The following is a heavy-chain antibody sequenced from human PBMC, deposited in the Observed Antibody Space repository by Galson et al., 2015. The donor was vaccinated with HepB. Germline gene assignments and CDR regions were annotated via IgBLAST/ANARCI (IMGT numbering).Heavy chain of an antibody. J-gene: IGHJ3*01. V-gene: IGHV4-59*01. Sequence: SETLSLTCTLSGGSISSSYWSWIRQPPGKGLEWIGYMYYTGNTKYNPSLKSRLTTSVDTSKNQISLKLSSVTAADTAVYFCARDSPGYPGAFDLWGQGTKVTVSS. D-gene: IGHD6-13*01. CDR2: MYYTGNT. CDR1: GGSISSSY. CDR3: ARDSPGYPGAFDL.